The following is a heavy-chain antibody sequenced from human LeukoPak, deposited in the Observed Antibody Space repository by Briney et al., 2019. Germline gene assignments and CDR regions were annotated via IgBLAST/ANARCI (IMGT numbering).Heavy chain of an antibody. Sequence: GGSLRLSCAAPGFTFSSYGMHWVRQAPGKGLEWVAVISYDGSNKYYADSVKGRFTISRDNSKNTLYLQMNSLRAEDTAVYYCAKCIEGGQWQDYYYYYGMDVWGQGTTVTVSS. J-gene: IGHJ6*02. D-gene: IGHD6-19*01. CDR3: AKCIEGGQWQDYYYYYGMDV. CDR1: GFTFSSYG. V-gene: IGHV3-30*18. CDR2: ISYDGSNK.